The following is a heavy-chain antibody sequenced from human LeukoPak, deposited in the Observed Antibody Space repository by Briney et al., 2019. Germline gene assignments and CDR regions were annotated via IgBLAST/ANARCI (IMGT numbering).Heavy chain of an antibody. D-gene: IGHD3-10*01. CDR1: GGSISSGSYY. CDR3: ARVGPGGWYFDL. Sequence: PSETLSLTCTVSGGSISSGSYYWSWIRQPAGKGLEWIGRIYTSGSTNYNPSLKSRVTISVDTSKNQFSLKLSSVTAADTAVYYCARVGPGGWYFDLWGRGTLVTVSS. J-gene: IGHJ2*01. V-gene: IGHV4-61*02. CDR2: IYTSGST.